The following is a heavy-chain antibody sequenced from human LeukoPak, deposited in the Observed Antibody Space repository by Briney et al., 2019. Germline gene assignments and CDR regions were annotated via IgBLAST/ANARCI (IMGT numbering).Heavy chain of an antibody. J-gene: IGHJ4*02. CDR2: ISGSGGST. CDR1: GFAFSSYA. Sequence: PGGSLRLSCAASGFAFSSYAMSWVRQAPGKGLEWVSAISGSGGSTYYADSVKGRFTISRDNSKNTLYLQVNSLRAEDTAVYYCAKAPFPSYYYDSSGYYFPDYWGQGTLVTVSS. D-gene: IGHD3-22*01. CDR3: AKAPFPSYYYDSSGYYFPDY. V-gene: IGHV3-23*01.